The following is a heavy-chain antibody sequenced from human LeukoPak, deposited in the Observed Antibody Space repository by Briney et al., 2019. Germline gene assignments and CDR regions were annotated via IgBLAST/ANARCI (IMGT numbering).Heavy chain of an antibody. CDR1: GYTFTGYY. D-gene: IGHD2-2*01. CDR2: INPNSGGT. J-gene: IGHJ4*02. Sequence: GASVKVSCKASGYTFTGYYMHWVRQAPGQGLEWMGWINPNSGGTNYAQKFQGRVTMTRDTSISTAYMELSRLRSDDTAVYYCARDHYCSSTSCARGGDYWGQGTLVTVSS. CDR3: ARDHYCSSTSCARGGDY. V-gene: IGHV1-2*02.